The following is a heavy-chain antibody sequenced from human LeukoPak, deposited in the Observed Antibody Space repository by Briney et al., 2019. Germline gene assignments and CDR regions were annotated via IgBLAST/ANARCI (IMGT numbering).Heavy chain of an antibody. Sequence: GASETVSYTGSGYTFTNYGNSWLRLAPAPGMEWMGGISAYNGNTNYAQKLQGRVTMTTDTSTSTAYMELRSLRSDDTAVYYCARISGYYYYMDVWGKGTTVTVSS. CDR1: GYTFTNYG. D-gene: IGHD6-19*01. CDR2: ISAYNGNT. V-gene: IGHV1-18*01. CDR3: ARISGYYYYMDV. J-gene: IGHJ6*03.